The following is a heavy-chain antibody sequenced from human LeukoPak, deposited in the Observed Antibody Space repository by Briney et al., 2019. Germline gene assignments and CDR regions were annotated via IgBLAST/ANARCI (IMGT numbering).Heavy chain of an antibody. Sequence: ASVKVSCKASGYTFTGYYMHWVRQAPGQGLEWMGLINPNSGGTNYAQKFQGKVTMTRDTSISKAYMELSRLRSDDTAVYYCARERLTVDAFDIWGQGTMVTVSS. V-gene: IGHV1-2*02. D-gene: IGHD2-21*02. J-gene: IGHJ3*02. CDR2: INPNSGGT. CDR3: ARERLTVDAFDI. CDR1: GYTFTGYY.